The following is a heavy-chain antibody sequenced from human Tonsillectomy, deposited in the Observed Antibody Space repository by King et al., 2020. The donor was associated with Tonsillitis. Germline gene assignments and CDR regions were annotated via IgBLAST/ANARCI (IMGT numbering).Heavy chain of an antibody. CDR3: ARNTLQYCSIPTCYGSYGMDV. V-gene: IGHV3-30*04. CDR1: GFTFSSYA. D-gene: IGHD2-2*01. J-gene: IGHJ6*02. Sequence: HVQLVESGGGVVQPGRSLRLSCAASGFTFSSYAMHWVRQAPGKGLEWVAVISYDGSNQYYADSVKGRFTTSRDNSKNTLYLQMNSLRAEDTAVFYCARNTLQYCSIPTCYGSYGMDVWGQGTTVTVSS. CDR2: ISYDGSNQ.